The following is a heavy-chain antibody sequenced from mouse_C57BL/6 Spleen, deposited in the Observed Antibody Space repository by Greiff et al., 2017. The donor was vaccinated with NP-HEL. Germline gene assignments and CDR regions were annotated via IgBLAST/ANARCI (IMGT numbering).Heavy chain of an antibody. J-gene: IGHJ2*01. Sequence: EVQLQQSGPELVKPGASVKIPCKASGYTFTDYNMDWVKQSHGKSLEWIGDINPNNGGTIYNQKFKGKATLTVDKSSSTAYMELRSLPSEDTAVYYCARRASSGSYFDYWGQGTTLTVSS. CDR3: ARRASSGSYFDY. D-gene: IGHD3-2*02. CDR1: GYTFTDYN. V-gene: IGHV1-18*01. CDR2: INPNNGGT.